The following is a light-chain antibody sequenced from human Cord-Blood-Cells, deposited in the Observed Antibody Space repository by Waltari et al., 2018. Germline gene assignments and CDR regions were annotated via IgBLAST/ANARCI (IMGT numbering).Light chain of an antibody. Sequence: IQMTQYPSSLSASVEARVTITCRASQSISSYLNWYHQILWKAPKFRIYAASSLQSGVPSMFSVSGSGTYFTLTISSLQPEEFAAYYCQQSYSTPPTFGGWTKVDIK. CDR2: AAS. CDR3: QQSYSTPPT. J-gene: IGKJ4*01. CDR1: QSISSY. V-gene: IGKV1-39*01.